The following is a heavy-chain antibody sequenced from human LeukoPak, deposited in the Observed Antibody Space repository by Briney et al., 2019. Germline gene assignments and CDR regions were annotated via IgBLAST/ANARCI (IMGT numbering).Heavy chain of an antibody. CDR1: GYTFTSYD. V-gene: IGHV1-8*01. CDR2: MNPNSGNT. D-gene: IGHD6-13*01. CDR3: ARRIAAAGVGIVY. Sequence: ASVKVSCKASGYTFTSYDINWVRQATGQGLEWMGWMNPNSGNTGYAQKFQGRVTVTRNTSISTAYMELSSLTSEDTAVYYCARRIAAAGVGIVYWGQGTLVTVSS. J-gene: IGHJ4*02.